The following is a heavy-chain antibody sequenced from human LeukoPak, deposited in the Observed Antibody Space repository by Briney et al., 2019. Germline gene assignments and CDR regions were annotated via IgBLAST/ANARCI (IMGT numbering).Heavy chain of an antibody. Sequence: ASETLSLTCTVSGGSISSYYWSWIRQPAGKGLEWIGRIYTSGSTNYNPSLKSRVTMSVDTSKNQFSLKLSSVTAADTAVYYCAREGPGSSWPPIDYWGQGTLVTVSS. J-gene: IGHJ4*02. CDR2: IYTSGST. CDR3: AREGPGSSWPPIDY. V-gene: IGHV4-4*07. CDR1: GGSISSYY. D-gene: IGHD6-13*01.